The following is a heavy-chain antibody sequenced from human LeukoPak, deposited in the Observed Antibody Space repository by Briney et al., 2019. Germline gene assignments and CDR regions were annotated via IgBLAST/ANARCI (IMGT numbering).Heavy chain of an antibody. D-gene: IGHD2-15*01. Sequence: GGSLRLSCAASGFTFNSYAMTWVRQAPGKGLEWVSSVSDSGDYTYYADSVKGRFNISRDSSKNTLYLQVNSLRAEDTAVHYCAKAPISKDCSGGSCYLFDYWGQGTLVTVSS. V-gene: IGHV3-23*01. CDR1: GFTFNSYA. CDR2: VSDSGDYT. J-gene: IGHJ4*02. CDR3: AKAPISKDCSGGSCYLFDY.